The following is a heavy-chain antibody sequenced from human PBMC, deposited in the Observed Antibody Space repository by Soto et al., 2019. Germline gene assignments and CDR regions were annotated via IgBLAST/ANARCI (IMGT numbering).Heavy chain of an antibody. D-gene: IGHD6-19*01. Sequence: KPSETLSLTCTVSGGSISSYDWSWIRQPPGKGLEWIGYIYYSGSTNYNPSLKSRVTISVDTSKNQFSLKLSSVTAADTAVYYCARDLRESSGWAHYFDYWGQGTLVTVSS. CDR1: GGSISSYD. J-gene: IGHJ4*02. CDR2: IYYSGST. V-gene: IGHV4-59*01. CDR3: ARDLRESSGWAHYFDY.